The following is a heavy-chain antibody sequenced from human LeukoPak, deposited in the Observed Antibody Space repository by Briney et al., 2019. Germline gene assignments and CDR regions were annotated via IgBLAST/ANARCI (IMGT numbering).Heavy chain of an antibody. D-gene: IGHD2-21*01. J-gene: IGHJ3*02. V-gene: IGHV4-31*03. CDR1: GGSISSGGYY. CDR2: IYYTGST. CDR3: ARVPSVIDAFDI. Sequence: SETLSLTCTVSGGSISSGGYYWSWIRQHPGKGLEWIAYIYYTGSTYYNPSLKSRLTISVDTSKNHFSLRLSSMTPADTAVYYCARVPSVIDAFDIWGQGTMVTVSS.